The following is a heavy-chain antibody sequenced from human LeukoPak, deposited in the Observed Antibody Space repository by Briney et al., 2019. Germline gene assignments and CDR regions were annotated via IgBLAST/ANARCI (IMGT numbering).Heavy chain of an antibody. J-gene: IGHJ3*02. CDR2: IYTSGST. CDR1: GGSISSYY. Sequence: PSETLSLTCTVSGGSISSYYWSWIQQPAGKGLEWIGRIYTSGSTNYNPSLKSRVTMSVDTSKNQFSLKLSSVTAADTAVYYCARGEYYAFDAFDIWGQGTMVTVSS. CDR3: ARGEYYAFDAFDI. D-gene: IGHD2-2*01. V-gene: IGHV4-4*07.